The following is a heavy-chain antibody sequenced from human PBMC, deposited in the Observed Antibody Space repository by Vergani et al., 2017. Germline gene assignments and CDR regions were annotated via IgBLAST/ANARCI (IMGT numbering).Heavy chain of an antibody. CDR3: ARRGEYGILTGDNLRYNWIDP. Sequence: EVQLVQSGALVKKPGESLKISCKGSGYSFTSYWIGWVRQTPGKGLEWMGIIYPGDSDTRYSPSFQGQVTISADKTISTAYLQWSSLKASDTAMYYCARRGEYGILTGDNLRYNWIDPWGQGTLVTVSS. D-gene: IGHD3-9*01. CDR1: GYSFTSYW. V-gene: IGHV5-51*01. CDR2: IYPGDSDT. J-gene: IGHJ5*02.